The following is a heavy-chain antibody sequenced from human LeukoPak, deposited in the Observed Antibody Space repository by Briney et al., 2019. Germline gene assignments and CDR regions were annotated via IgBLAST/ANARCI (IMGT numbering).Heavy chain of an antibody. Sequence: RGSLRLSSAAPGVTFCSDGMNWVREALGKGLGWVSYISSSVSTIYYADSVKGRFTISTENAQNSLYLQMYTVRAEETAVYNCAELGITMIGGVWGKGTTVTISS. J-gene: IGHJ6*04. V-gene: IGHV3-48*04. CDR1: GVTFCSDG. CDR3: AELGITMIGGV. CDR2: ISSSVSTI. D-gene: IGHD3-10*02.